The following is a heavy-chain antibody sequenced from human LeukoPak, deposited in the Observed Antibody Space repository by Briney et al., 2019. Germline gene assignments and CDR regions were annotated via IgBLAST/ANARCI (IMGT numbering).Heavy chain of an antibody. J-gene: IGHJ4*02. CDR3: AREQYSSGWYDY. V-gene: IGHV4-59*01. CDR1: GGSISSYY. Sequence: PSETLSLTCTVSGGSISSYYWSWIRQPPGKGLEWIGYIYYSGSTNYNPSLKSRVTISVDTSKNQFSLKLSSVAAADTAVYYCAREQYSSGWYDYWGQGTLATVSS. CDR2: IYYSGST. D-gene: IGHD6-19*01.